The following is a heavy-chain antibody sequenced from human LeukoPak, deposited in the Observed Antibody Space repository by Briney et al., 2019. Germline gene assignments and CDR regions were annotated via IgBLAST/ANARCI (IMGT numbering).Heavy chain of an antibody. CDR1: AFTFSSYG. CDR3: AKPVQRYCSGGSCYASYFDY. Sequence: PGRSLRLAYAAAAFTFSSYGMHWVCQAPGKGLKWPACIQYDGSNKYYADSVKGRFTISRDNSKNTLYLQMNSLRAEDTAVYYCAKPVQRYCSGGSCYASYFDYWGQGTLVTVSS. D-gene: IGHD2-15*01. J-gene: IGHJ4*02. CDR2: IQYDGSNK. V-gene: IGHV3-30*02.